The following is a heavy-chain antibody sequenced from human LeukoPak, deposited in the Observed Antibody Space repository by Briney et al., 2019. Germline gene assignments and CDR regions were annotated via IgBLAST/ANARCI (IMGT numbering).Heavy chain of an antibody. CDR3: AKEAGSGWSYFDY. Sequence: GGSLRLSCAASGFIFSNYAMSWVRQAPGKGLEWVLGISNSGRNTYSAESVKGRFTISRDNSKNTLYVQMNSLRPEDTAVYYCAKEAGSGWSYFDYWGQGTLATVSS. CDR1: GFIFSNYA. J-gene: IGHJ4*02. V-gene: IGHV3-23*01. D-gene: IGHD6-19*01. CDR2: ISNSGRNT.